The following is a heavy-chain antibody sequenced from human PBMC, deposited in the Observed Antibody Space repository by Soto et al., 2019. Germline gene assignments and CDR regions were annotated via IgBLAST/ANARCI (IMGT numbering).Heavy chain of an antibody. CDR1: GGSISSYY. V-gene: IGHV4-59*08. Sequence: QVQLQESGPGLVKPSETLSLTCTVSGGSISSYYWSWIRQPPGKGLEWIGYIYYSGSTNYNPSLKSXXTXSXXTSKNQFSLKLSSVTAADTAVYYCARRLYDSFMDVWGQGTTVTVSS. CDR2: IYYSGST. D-gene: IGHD3-22*01. J-gene: IGHJ6*02. CDR3: ARRLYDSFMDV.